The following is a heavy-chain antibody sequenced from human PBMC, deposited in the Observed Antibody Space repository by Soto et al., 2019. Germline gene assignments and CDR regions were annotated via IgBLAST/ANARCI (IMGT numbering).Heavy chain of an antibody. CDR2: INSDGRTT. Sequence: EVQLVESGGGLVQPGRSLRLSCAASGFTFNTYSMHWVRQAPGKGLVWVSRINSDGRTTIYADSVKGRLTVSRDNAKNTLYLQMNSLRAEDTALYYCVRSAIFYYGMDVWGQGTTVTVSS. CDR3: VRSAIFYYGMDV. V-gene: IGHV3-74*02. J-gene: IGHJ6*02. D-gene: IGHD3-3*01. CDR1: GFTFNTYS.